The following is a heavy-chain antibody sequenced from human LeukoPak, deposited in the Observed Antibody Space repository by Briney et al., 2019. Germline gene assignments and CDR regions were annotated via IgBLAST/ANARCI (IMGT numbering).Heavy chain of an antibody. J-gene: IGHJ4*02. D-gene: IGHD2-15*01. CDR1: GFTFSCSA. V-gene: IGHV3-73*01. CDR3: TRRDCSGGSCYLDY. Sequence: GGSMKLSCAASGFTFSCSAMQGGRQASGKGQEWVGRIRSKANSYATAYAASVKGRFTIYRDDSKNTAYLQMNSLKTEDTAVYYCTRRDCSGGSCYLDYWGQGTLVTVSS. CDR2: IRSKANSYAT.